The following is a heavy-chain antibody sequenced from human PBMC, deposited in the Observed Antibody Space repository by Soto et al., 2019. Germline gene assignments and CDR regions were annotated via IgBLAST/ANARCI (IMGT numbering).Heavy chain of an antibody. V-gene: IGHV3-30-3*01. CDR2: ISYDGSNK. CDR3: AGESCLKQQLVLCYYYGMDV. J-gene: IGHJ6*02. D-gene: IGHD6-13*01. Sequence: PGGSLRLSCAASGFTFSSYAMHWVRQAPGKGLEWVAVISYDGSNKYYADSVKGRFTISRDNSKNTLYLQMNSLRAEDTAVYYCAGESCLKQQLVLCYYYGMDVWGQGTTVTVSS. CDR1: GFTFSSYA.